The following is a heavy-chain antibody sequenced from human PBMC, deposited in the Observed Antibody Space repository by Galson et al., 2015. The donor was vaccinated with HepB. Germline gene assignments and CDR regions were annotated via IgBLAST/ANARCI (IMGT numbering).Heavy chain of an antibody. J-gene: IGHJ4*02. V-gene: IGHV1-18*01. Sequence: SVKVSCKASGYTFTSYGISWVRQAPGQGLEWMGWISAYNGNTKYSQKFQGRVTITRDTSASTAYMELSSLRSEDTAVYYCARVVRMAAGLSALPLFYWGQGTLVTVSS. CDR3: ARVVRMAAGLSALPLFY. D-gene: IGHD5-24*01. CDR2: ISAYNGNT. CDR1: GYTFTSYG.